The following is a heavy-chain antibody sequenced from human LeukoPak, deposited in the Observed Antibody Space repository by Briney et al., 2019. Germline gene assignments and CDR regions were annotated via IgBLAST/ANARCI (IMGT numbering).Heavy chain of an antibody. CDR3: ARGGGLVSYYYYYMDV. Sequence: GASVKVSCKASGYTFTSYGISWVRQAPGQGLEWMGGIIPIFGTANYAQKFQGRVTITADKSTSTAYMELSSLRSEDTAVYYCARGGGLVSYYYYYMDVWGKGTTVTVSS. J-gene: IGHJ6*03. V-gene: IGHV1-69*06. D-gene: IGHD6-6*01. CDR1: GYTFTSYG. CDR2: IIPIFGTA.